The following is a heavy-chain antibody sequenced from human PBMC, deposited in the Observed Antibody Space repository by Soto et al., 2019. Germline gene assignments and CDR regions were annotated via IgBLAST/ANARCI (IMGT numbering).Heavy chain of an antibody. J-gene: IGHJ6*02. CDR2: IKQDGSEK. V-gene: IGHV3-7*02. Sequence: EVQLVESGGGLVQPGGSLRLSCAASGFTFSSYWMSWVRQAPGKGLEWVANIKQDGSEKYYVDSVKGRFTISRDNAKNSLYLQMNSLRAEDTAVYYCASGGMAKGWGMDVWGQGTTVTVSS. D-gene: IGHD3-16*01. CDR3: ASGGMAKGWGMDV. CDR1: GFTFSSYW.